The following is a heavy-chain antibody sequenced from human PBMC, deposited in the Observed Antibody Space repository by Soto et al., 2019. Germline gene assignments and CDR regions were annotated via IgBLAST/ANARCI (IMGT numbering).Heavy chain of an antibody. J-gene: IGHJ4*02. Sequence: QITLKESGPTLVKPTQTLTLTCTFSGFSLSTTEVGVGWIRQPPGKALEWLALIYWDDAKRYSSSLKSRLTITKDTSKNQVVLTMTNMDPVDTATYYCAHRRSCSGGSCLDFWGQGILVTVSS. CDR3: AHRRSCSGGSCLDF. V-gene: IGHV2-5*02. D-gene: IGHD2-15*01. CDR2: IYWDDAK. CDR1: GFSLSTTEVG.